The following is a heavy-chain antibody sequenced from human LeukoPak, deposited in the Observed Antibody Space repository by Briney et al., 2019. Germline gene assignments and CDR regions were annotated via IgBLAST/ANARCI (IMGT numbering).Heavy chain of an antibody. V-gene: IGHV1-2*02. Sequence: ASVKVSCKASGYTFTGYYMHWVRQAPGQGLEWMGWINPDSGGTNYAQKFQGRVTMTRDTSNSTAYMELSRLRSVDSAVYYCASVYSSGWNFEYWGEGTLVTVSS. CDR3: ASVYSSGWNFEY. D-gene: IGHD6-19*01. J-gene: IGHJ4*02. CDR2: INPDSGGT. CDR1: GYTFTGYY.